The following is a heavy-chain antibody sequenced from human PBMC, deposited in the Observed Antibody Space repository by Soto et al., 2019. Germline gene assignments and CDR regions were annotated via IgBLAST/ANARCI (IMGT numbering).Heavy chain of an antibody. J-gene: IGHJ4*02. V-gene: IGHV1-46*01. CDR1: GYTFTSYY. Sequence: ASVKVSCKASGYTFTSYYMHWVRQAPGQGLEWMGIINPSVGNTNYAQKFQGRVTMTSDTSPSTVYMELRSLRSDDTAVYYCASSGGGYCSSTSCYIYFDYWGQGTLVTVSS. D-gene: IGHD2-2*02. CDR2: INPSVGNT. CDR3: ASSGGGYCSSTSCYIYFDY.